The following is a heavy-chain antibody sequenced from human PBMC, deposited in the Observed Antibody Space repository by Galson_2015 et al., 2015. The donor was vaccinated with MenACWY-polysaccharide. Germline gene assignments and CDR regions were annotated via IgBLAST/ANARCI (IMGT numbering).Heavy chain of an antibody. J-gene: IGHJ4*02. D-gene: IGHD2/OR15-2a*01. CDR2: IHNSA. V-gene: IGHV4-4*02. CDR1: GVSLHSYNW. Sequence: TLSLTCTVSGVSLHSYNWWHWVRQSPGKGLEWIGEIHNSANYNPSLISRVTISIATSKNQFSLRLTSVTAADTAIYYCARDLFYEPDYWGQGTLVTVSS. CDR3: ARDLFYEPDY.